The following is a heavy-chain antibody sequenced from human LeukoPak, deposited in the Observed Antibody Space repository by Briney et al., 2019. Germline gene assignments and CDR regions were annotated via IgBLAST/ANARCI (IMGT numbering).Heavy chain of an antibody. V-gene: IGHV3-30*04. D-gene: IGHD6-13*01. Sequence: PGGSLRLSCAASGFTFSSYAMHWVRQAPGKGLEWVAVISYDGSNKYYADSVKGRFTISRDNSKNTLYLQMNSLRAEDTAVYYCAKDMELVPDCWGQGTLVTVSS. J-gene: IGHJ4*02. CDR1: GFTFSSYA. CDR3: AKDMELVPDC. CDR2: ISYDGSNK.